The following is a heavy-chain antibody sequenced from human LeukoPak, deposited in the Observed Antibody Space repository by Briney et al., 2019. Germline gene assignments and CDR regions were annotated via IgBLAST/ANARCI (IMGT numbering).Heavy chain of an antibody. CDR3: ATSNHADYGDYFSL. CDR2: IYSGARGGSA. D-gene: IGHD4-17*01. Sequence: GGSLRLSCAASGFTVTSNYMSWVRQAPGKGLEWVSVIYSGARGGSAYYADSVKGRFTISRDDSKNTLHLQINSPRAEDTAVYYCATSNHADYGDYFSLWGQGTLVTVSS. J-gene: IGHJ4*02. V-gene: IGHV3-53*01. CDR1: GFTVTSNY.